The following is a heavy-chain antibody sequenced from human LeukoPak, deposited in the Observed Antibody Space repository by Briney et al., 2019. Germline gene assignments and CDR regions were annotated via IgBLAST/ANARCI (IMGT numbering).Heavy chain of an antibody. CDR2: ISGSGGST. V-gene: IGHV3-23*01. Sequence: PGGSLRLSCAASGHSFSSYAMHWVRQAPGKGLEWVSTISGSGGSTDYAASVKGRFTISRDNSKNTLYPQMNSLRAEDTAVYYCAKGNFRRYFDRWGQGTLVTVSS. D-gene: IGHD2/OR15-2a*01. CDR1: GHSFSSYA. CDR3: AKGNFRRYFDR. J-gene: IGHJ4*02.